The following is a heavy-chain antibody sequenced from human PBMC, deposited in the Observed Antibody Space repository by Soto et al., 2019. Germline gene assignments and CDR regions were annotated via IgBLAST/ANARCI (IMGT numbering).Heavy chain of an antibody. D-gene: IGHD3-3*01. V-gene: IGHV1-18*01. Sequence: ASVKVSCKASGYTFTSYGISWVRQAPGQGLELMGWISAYNGNTNYAQKLQGRVTMTTDTSTSTAYMELRSLRSDDTAVYYCARDGSEYDFWSGYYAITFDYWGQGTLVTVSS. CDR2: ISAYNGNT. CDR1: GYTFTSYG. J-gene: IGHJ4*02. CDR3: ARDGSEYDFWSGYYAITFDY.